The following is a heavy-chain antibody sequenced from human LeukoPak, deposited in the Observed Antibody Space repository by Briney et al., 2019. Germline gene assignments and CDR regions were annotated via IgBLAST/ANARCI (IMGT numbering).Heavy chain of an antibody. CDR1: GFTFSSYA. Sequence: PGGSLRLSCAASGFTFSSYAMSWVRQAPGKGLEWVSAISGSGGSTYYVDSVKGRFTISSDNSKNTLYLQMNSLRAEDTAVYYCAKTSWDIVVVPAAIYYYYYGMDVWGQGTTVTVSS. D-gene: IGHD2-2*01. CDR3: AKTSWDIVVVPAAIYYYYYGMDV. J-gene: IGHJ6*02. V-gene: IGHV3-23*01. CDR2: ISGSGGST.